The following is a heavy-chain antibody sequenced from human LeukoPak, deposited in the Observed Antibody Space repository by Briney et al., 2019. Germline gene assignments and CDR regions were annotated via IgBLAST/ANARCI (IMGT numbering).Heavy chain of an antibody. CDR3: ARGLLGIDY. V-gene: IGHV3-74*01. CDR2: IDTDGSNT. Sequence: GGSLRLSCAASAFSFRSYWMHWVRQAPGKGLVWVSRIDTDGSNTNCADSVKGRFTISRDNAKNILFLQMNSLRAEDTAVYYCARGLLGIDYWGQGTLVTVSS. D-gene: IGHD2-8*02. J-gene: IGHJ4*02. CDR1: AFSFRSYW.